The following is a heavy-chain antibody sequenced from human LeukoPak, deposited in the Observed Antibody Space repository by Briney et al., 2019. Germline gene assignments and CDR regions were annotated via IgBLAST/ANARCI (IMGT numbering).Heavy chain of an antibody. D-gene: IGHD2-15*01. J-gene: IGHJ4*02. CDR2: IYYSGST. CDR3: ARVGGSTQDY. Sequence: PSETLSLTCTVSGASINDEYWTWIRQPPGKGLEWIGYIYYSGSTKYNPSLKSRVSISVDTSKNQFSLKLSSVTAADTAVYYCARVGGSTQDYWGQGTLVTVSS. CDR1: GASINDEY. V-gene: IGHV4-59*01.